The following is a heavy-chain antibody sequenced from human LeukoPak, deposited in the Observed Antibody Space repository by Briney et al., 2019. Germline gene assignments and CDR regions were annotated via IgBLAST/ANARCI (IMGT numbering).Heavy chain of an antibody. D-gene: IGHD2-2*01. J-gene: IGHJ4*02. V-gene: IGHV3-23*01. CDR1: GFTFSSYA. Sequence: GGSLRLSCAASGFTFSSYAMSWVRQAPGKGLEWVSAISGSGGSTYYADSVKGRFTISRDNSKNTLYLQMNSLRAEDTAVYYCARVSVFFNMPFDYWGQGTLVTVSS. CDR3: ARVSVFFNMPFDY. CDR2: ISGSGGST.